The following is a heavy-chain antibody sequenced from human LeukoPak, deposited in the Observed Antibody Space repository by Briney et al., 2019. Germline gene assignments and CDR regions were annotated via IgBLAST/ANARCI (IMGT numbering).Heavy chain of an antibody. V-gene: IGHV3-33*01. CDR2: IWYDGSQK. D-gene: IGHD3-10*01. J-gene: IGHJ4*02. CDR3: ARDVGNFGSGSSYFDS. CDR1: GFTFSSYG. Sequence: GGSLRLSCTPSGFTFSSYGFHWVRQAPGKGLESVAVIWYDGSQKYYADSVKGRFTISRDNSKNTLSLQMNSLRAEDTAVYYCARDVGNFGSGSSYFDSWGQGNLVTVSS.